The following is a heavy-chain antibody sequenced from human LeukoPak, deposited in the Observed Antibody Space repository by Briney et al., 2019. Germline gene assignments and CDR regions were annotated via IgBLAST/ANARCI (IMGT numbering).Heavy chain of an antibody. V-gene: IGHV3-21*01. J-gene: IGHJ4*02. CDR2: ISSSSSYI. CDR3: ARGMIHREVTCSSTSCYWEYYFDY. Sequence: GGSLRLSCAASGFTFSSYGMNWVRQAPGKGLEWVSSISSSSSYIYYADSVKGRFTISRDNAKNSLYLQMNSLRAEDTAVYYCARGMIHREVTCSSTSCYWEYYFDYWGQGTLVTVSS. D-gene: IGHD2-2*01. CDR1: GFTFSSYG.